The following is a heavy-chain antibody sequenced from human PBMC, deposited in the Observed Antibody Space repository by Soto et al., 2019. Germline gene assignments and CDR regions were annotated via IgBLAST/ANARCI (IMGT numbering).Heavy chain of an antibody. CDR2: ISGSGYDI. D-gene: IGHD3-3*01. CDR1: GFTFNDCA. CDR3: AKSRPRATIFGVVINGFDY. J-gene: IGHJ4*02. Sequence: EVQVLESGGGLVQPGGSLRLCWAASGFTFNDCAMSWVRQAPGKGLEWVSSISGSGYDIYYADSVKGRFTISRDNRKNMVYLQMDNLRADDTAVYFCAKSRPRATIFGVVINGFDYWGQGTLVTVSS. V-gene: IGHV3-23*01.